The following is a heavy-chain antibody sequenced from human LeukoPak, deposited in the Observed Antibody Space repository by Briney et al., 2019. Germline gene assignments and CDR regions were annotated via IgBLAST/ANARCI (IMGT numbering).Heavy chain of an antibody. Sequence: PGGSLRLSCAASGFTFRSYNLNWVRQAPGKGLEWVSSIRSRSTYTYYADSVKGRFTISRDNARNSLYLQMNSLRPEDTAVYYCAKEPYSGSQLLDYWGQGTLVTVSS. V-gene: IGHV3-21*01. D-gene: IGHD1-26*01. CDR1: GFTFRSYN. J-gene: IGHJ4*02. CDR3: AKEPYSGSQLLDY. CDR2: IRSRSTYT.